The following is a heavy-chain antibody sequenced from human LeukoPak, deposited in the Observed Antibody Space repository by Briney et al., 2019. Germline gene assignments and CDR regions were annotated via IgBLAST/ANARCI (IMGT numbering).Heavy chain of an antibody. V-gene: IGHV4-38-2*02. J-gene: IGHJ5*02. CDR3: ARVTSRLGWFDP. CDR2: IYHSGST. D-gene: IGHD1-14*01. CDR1: GYSISSGYY. Sequence: SETLSLTCTVSGYSISSGYYWGWIRQPPGKGLEWIGSIYHSGSTYYKPSVKSRVTISVDTSKNQFSLKLRSVTAADTAVYYCARVTSRLGWFDPWGQGTLVTVSS.